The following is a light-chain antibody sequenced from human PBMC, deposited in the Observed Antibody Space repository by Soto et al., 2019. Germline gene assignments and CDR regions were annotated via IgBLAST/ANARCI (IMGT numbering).Light chain of an antibody. V-gene: IGKV1-9*01. CDR1: QGISSY. J-gene: IGKJ1*01. Sequence: DIQMTQSHSTLSSSLGDRVTITCRASQGISSYLAWYQQKPGKAPKLLISTASTLQSGVPSRFSGSGSGTEFTLTISSLQNEDFATYYCQQHNNYPRTFGQGTKVDIK. CDR2: TAS. CDR3: QQHNNYPRT.